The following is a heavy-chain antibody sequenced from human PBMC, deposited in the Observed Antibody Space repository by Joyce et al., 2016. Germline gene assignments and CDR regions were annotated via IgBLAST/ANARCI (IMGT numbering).Heavy chain of an antibody. Sequence: QVQLVQSGSELKKPGASVKVSCKASGYTFTSYAMNWVRQAPGQGLEWMGWINTNTGNPTYAQGFTGRFVFSLDTSVSTAYLQISSLKAEDTVVYYCARDTTAYYDFWSGYYDDDYWGQGTLVTVSS. CDR3: ARDTTAYYDFWSGYYDDDY. J-gene: IGHJ4*02. CDR1: GYTFTSYA. CDR2: INTNTGNP. D-gene: IGHD3-3*01. V-gene: IGHV7-4-1*02.